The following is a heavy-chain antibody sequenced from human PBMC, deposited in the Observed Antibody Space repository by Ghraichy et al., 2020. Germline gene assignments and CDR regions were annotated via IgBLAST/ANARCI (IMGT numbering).Heavy chain of an antibody. J-gene: IGHJ4*02. CDR2: ISGYNGNT. D-gene: IGHD4-11*01. CDR3: VRDDNYNCDY. V-gene: IGHV1-18*01. Sequence: ASVKVSCKAASYTFTPSCISWVRQAAGQGLEWMGWISGYNGNTNYAQKLQGRVTVTTDTSSSTAYMELRSLRSDDTAVYYCVRDDNYNCDYWGQGTLVTVSS. CDR1: SYTFTPSC.